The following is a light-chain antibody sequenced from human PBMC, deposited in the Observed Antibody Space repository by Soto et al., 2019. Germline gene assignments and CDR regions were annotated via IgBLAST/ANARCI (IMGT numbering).Light chain of an antibody. CDR2: SHD. Sequence: QSVLTQPPSASGTPGQRVTISCSGGGSNIGSNAVNWYQQLPGAAPKVLIYSHDQRPSGVPDRFSGSKSDTSASLAISGLQSEDEADYYCAAWDDIVNGHVFGTGTKVTVL. J-gene: IGLJ1*01. CDR1: GSNIGSNA. CDR3: AAWDDIVNGHV. V-gene: IGLV1-44*01.